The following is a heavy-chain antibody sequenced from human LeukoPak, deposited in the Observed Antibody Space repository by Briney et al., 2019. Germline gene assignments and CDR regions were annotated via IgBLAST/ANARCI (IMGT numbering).Heavy chain of an antibody. CDR3: ARGGYYYDSSGYSDY. J-gene: IGHJ4*02. V-gene: IGHV1-18*01. CDR1: GYTFTSYG. Sequence: GAXVKVSCKASGYTFTSYGISWVRQAPGQGLEWMGWISAYNGNTNYAQKLQGRVTMTTDTSTSTAYMELRSLRSDDTAVYYCARGGYYYDSSGYSDYWGQGTLVTVSS. CDR2: ISAYNGNT. D-gene: IGHD3-22*01.